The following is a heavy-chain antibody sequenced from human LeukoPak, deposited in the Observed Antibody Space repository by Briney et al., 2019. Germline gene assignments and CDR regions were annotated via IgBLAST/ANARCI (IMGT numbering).Heavy chain of an antibody. Sequence: ASVKVSCKASGYTFTSYGISWVRQAPGQGLEWMGWISAYNGNTNYAQKLQGRVTMTTDTSTSTAYMELRSLRSDDTAVYYCARDLGGQQLVHLAPVYWGQGTLVTVSS. D-gene: IGHD6-13*01. V-gene: IGHV1-18*01. CDR1: GYTFTSYG. J-gene: IGHJ4*02. CDR3: ARDLGGQQLVHLAPVY. CDR2: ISAYNGNT.